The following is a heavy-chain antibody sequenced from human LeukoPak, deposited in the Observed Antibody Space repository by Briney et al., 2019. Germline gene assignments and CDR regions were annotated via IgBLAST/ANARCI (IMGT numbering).Heavy chain of an antibody. D-gene: IGHD2-2*01. CDR1: GGSISSGDYY. J-gene: IGHJ4*02. CDR3: ARGGGYCSSTSCSGFDY. V-gene: IGHV4-30-4*08. Sequence: SQTLSLTCTVSGGSISSGDYYWSWIRQPPGKGLEWIGYIYYSGSTYYNPSHKSRVTISVDTSKNQFSLKLSSVTAADTAVYYCARGGGYCSSTSCSGFDYWGQGTLVTVSS. CDR2: IYYSGST.